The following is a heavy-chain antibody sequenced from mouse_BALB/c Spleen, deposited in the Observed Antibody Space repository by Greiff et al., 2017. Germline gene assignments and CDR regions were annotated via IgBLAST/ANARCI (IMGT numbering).Heavy chain of an antibody. J-gene: IGHJ3*01. V-gene: IGHV14-3*02. D-gene: IGHD1-1*01. CDR3: ARSEITTVVAPPWFAY. CDR2: IDPANGNT. Sequence: EVKLQESGAELVKPGASVKLSCTASGFNIKDTYMHWVKQRPEQGLEWIGRIDPANGNTKYDPKFQGKATITADTSSNTAYLQLSSLTSEDTAVYYCARSEITTVVAPPWFAYWGQGTLVTVSA. CDR1: GFNIKDTY.